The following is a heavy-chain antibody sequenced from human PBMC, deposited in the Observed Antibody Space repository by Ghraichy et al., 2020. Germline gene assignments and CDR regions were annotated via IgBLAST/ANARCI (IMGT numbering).Heavy chain of an antibody. Sequence: SETLSLTCAVSGGSISSGGYSWSWIRQPPGKGLEWIGYIYHSGSTYYNPSLKSRVTISVDRSKNQFSLKLSSVTAADTAVYYCARVGYDFWSGYYHYYYYYMDVWGKGTTVTVSS. D-gene: IGHD3-3*01. CDR2: IYHSGST. CDR3: ARVGYDFWSGYYHYYYYYMDV. CDR1: GGSISSGGYS. V-gene: IGHV4-30-2*01. J-gene: IGHJ6*03.